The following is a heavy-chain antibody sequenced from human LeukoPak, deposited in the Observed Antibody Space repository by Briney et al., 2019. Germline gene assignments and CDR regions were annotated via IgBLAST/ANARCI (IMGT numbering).Heavy chain of an antibody. J-gene: IGHJ3*01. CDR2: ISGYTGDT. Sequence: ASVKVSCKTSGYTFTNYDIYWVRQAPGQGLECMGWISGYTGDTKYAQILQGRFTVTTDTFTSTAYMELRSLTYDDTAVYYCARAGYCGDGGCRGGSAFDVWGQGTMVTVSS. CDR3: ARAGYCGDGGCRGGSAFDV. CDR1: GYTFTNYD. D-gene: IGHD2-15*01. V-gene: IGHV1-18*01.